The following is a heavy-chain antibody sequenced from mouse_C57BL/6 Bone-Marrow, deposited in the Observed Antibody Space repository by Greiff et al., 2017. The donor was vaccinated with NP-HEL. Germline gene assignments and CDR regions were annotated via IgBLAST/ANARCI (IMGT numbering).Heavy chain of an antibody. V-gene: IGHV1-62-2*01. CDR3: ARHGDYYGSTQGAMDY. J-gene: IGHJ4*01. Sequence: VQGVESGAELVKPGASVKLSCKASGYTFTEYTIHWVKQRSGQGLEWIGWFYPGSGSIKYNEKVKDKATLTADKSSSTVYMELSRLTSEDSAVYFCARHGDYYGSTQGAMDYWGQGTSVTVSS. CDR2: FYPGSGSI. D-gene: IGHD1-1*01. CDR1: GYTFTEYT.